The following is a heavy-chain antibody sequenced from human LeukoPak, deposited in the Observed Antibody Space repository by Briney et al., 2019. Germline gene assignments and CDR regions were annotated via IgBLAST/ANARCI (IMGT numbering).Heavy chain of an antibody. CDR3: ARARGRIAAAGKVGAFDY. CDR2: IYYSGST. V-gene: IGHV4-61*08. Sequence: SETLSLTCTVSGGSISSGGYYWSWIRQPPGKGLEWIGYIYYSGSTNYNPSLKSRVTISVDTSKYQFSLKLSSVTAADTAVYYCARARGRIAAAGKVGAFDYWGQGTLVTVSS. J-gene: IGHJ4*02. D-gene: IGHD6-13*01. CDR1: GGSISSGGYY.